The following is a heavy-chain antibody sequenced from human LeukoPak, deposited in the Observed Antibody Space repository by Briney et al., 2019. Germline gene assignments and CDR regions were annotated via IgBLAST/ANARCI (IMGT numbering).Heavy chain of an antibody. CDR2: ISFDGGNR. J-gene: IGHJ3*02. D-gene: IGHD6-13*01. CDR3: ARGYSSLTDAFDI. Sequence: GGSLRLSCAASGFTFGSYAMHWVRQAPGKGLEWVALISFDGGNRYYADSVKGRFTISRDNSKNTLYLQMNSLRAEDTAVYYCARGYSSLTDAFDIWGQGTMVTVSS. V-gene: IGHV3-30*03. CDR1: GFTFGSYA.